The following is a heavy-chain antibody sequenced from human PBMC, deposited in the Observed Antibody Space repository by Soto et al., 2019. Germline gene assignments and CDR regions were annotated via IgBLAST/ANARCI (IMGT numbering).Heavy chain of an antibody. V-gene: IGHV3-7*01. Sequence: EVQLVECGGDLVQPGGSLRLSCAASGFTFRSYWMSWVRQAPGKGLEWVANIKADGSEKYYVDSVKGRFTISRDNKNSLYLQMDSLRVEDTAVYYCARGAPRPFDYWGQGTLVTVSS. J-gene: IGHJ4*02. CDR1: GFTFRSYW. CDR3: ARGAPRPFDY. CDR2: IKADGSEK.